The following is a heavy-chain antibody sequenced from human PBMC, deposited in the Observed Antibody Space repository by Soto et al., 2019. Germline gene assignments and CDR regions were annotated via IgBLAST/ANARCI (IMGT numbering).Heavy chain of an antibody. CDR1: GGSIRSNY. CDR2: IYYSGST. CDR3: ARGQYDWNY. D-gene: IGHD1-20*01. J-gene: IGHJ4*02. V-gene: IGHV4-59*01. Sequence: KPSETLSLTCTVSGGSIRSNYWSWIRQPPGKGLEWIGYIYYSGSTHYNPSLRGRLTISVDTSKSQFSLKLSSVTAADTAVYFCARGQYDWNYWGQGTQVTVSS.